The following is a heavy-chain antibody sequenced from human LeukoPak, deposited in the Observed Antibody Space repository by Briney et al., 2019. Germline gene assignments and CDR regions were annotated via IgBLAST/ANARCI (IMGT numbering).Heavy chain of an antibody. Sequence: TGGSLRLSCATSGFTFSSYAMTWVRQAPGKGLEWVSLISSSGGTTYYADSVKGRFTISRDNSKNTLYLQMNSLRGEDTAVYYCAKDGQVNQPDRLFTDWGQGTLVIVSS. J-gene: IGHJ4*02. CDR1: GFTFSSYA. V-gene: IGHV3-23*01. D-gene: IGHD1-14*01. CDR2: ISSSGGTT. CDR3: AKDGQVNQPDRLFTD.